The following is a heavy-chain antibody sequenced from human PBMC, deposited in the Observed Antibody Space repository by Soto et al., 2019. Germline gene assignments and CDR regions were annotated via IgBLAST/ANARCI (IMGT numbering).Heavy chain of an antibody. CDR2: INHSGST. D-gene: IGHD3-3*01. Sequence: KTSETLSLTCAVYGGSFSGYYWSWIRQPPGKGLGWIGEINHSGSTNYNPSLKSRVTISVDTSKNQFSLKLSSVTAADTAVYYCARTRGYNIRGWFDPWGQGTLVTVSS. CDR3: ARTRGYNIRGWFDP. J-gene: IGHJ5*02. V-gene: IGHV4-34*01. CDR1: GGSFSGYY.